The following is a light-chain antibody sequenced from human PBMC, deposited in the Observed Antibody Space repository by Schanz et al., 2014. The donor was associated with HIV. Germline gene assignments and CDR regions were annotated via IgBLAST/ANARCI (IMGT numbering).Light chain of an antibody. V-gene: IGLV2-14*02. CDR3: SSYTSSSTYV. CDR1: SSDVGSYNL. Sequence: QSALTQPASISGSPGQSITISCTGTSSDVGSYNLVSWYQQHPGKAPKLMIYEVTRRPSGLSNRFSGSKSGNTASLTISGLQAEDEADYYCSSYTSSSTYVFGTGTKLTVL. CDR2: EVT. J-gene: IGLJ1*01.